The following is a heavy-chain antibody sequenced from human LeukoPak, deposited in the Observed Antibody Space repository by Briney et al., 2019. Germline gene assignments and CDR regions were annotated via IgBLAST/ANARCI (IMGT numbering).Heavy chain of an antibody. Sequence: SETLSLACAVYGGSFSGYYWSWIRQPPGKGLEWIGEINHSGSTNYNPSLKSRVTISVDTSKNQFSLKLSTVTAADTAVYYWASFYVDYGSWGQGTLVTVSS. J-gene: IGHJ5*02. CDR2: INHSGST. CDR1: GGSFSGYY. V-gene: IGHV4-34*01. CDR3: ASFYVDYGS. D-gene: IGHD3-10*01.